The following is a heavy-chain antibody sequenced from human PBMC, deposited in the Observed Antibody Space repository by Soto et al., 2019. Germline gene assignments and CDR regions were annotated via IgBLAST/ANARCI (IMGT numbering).Heavy chain of an antibody. Sequence: GGSLRLSCITSGFDFNIYSMNWVRQAPGKGLEWVSYMTSDSKTIHYADSIKGRFTISRENAKNSVFLQMNSLRVEDTAVYYCTRGVSYGFDFWGQGTVVTVSS. CDR3: TRGVSYGFDF. D-gene: IGHD3-10*01. CDR2: MTSDSKTI. J-gene: IGHJ3*01. CDR1: GFDFNIYS. V-gene: IGHV3-48*01.